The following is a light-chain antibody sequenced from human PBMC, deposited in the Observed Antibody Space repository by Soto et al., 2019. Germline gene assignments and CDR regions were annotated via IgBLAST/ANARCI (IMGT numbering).Light chain of an antibody. CDR3: TSYTSRSTLV. V-gene: IGLV2-14*01. Sequence: QSALTQPASVSGSPGQSITLSCTGTSSDVGGYNYVSWYQQHPGKAPKLMIYDVIHRPSGVSNRSSGSKSGNTASLTISGIHDEDEADYYCTSYTSRSTLVFGGGTKLTVL. CDR1: SSDVGGYNY. J-gene: IGLJ2*01. CDR2: DVI.